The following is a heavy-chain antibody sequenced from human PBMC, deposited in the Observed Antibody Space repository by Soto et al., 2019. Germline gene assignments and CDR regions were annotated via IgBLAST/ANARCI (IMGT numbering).Heavy chain of an antibody. J-gene: IGHJ4*02. CDR1: GGSISSNY. D-gene: IGHD6-13*01. CDR2: VYNSGST. CDR3: ARYRREAVAGYTLDN. V-gene: IGHV4-59*01. Sequence: SETLSLTCTVSGGSISSNYWTWIRKPPGKGLEWIGYVYNSGSTNYNPSLKSRVTISEDTSKSQFSLKVNSMTAADTAVYYCARYRREAVAGYTLDNWGQGILVTVSS.